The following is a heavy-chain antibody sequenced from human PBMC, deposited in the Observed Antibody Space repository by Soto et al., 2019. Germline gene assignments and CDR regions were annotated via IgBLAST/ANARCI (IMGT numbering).Heavy chain of an antibody. Sequence: QVQLQQWGAGLLKPSETLSLTCAVYGGSFSGYYWSWIRQPPGKGLEWIGEVNHSGSTNYNPSLKSRVTISVDTSKNQFSLKVNSVTAADTAVYYCARSRIVGASPFGYWGQGTLVIVSS. CDR1: GGSFSGYY. J-gene: IGHJ4*02. CDR3: ARSRIVGASPFGY. V-gene: IGHV4-34*01. D-gene: IGHD1-26*01. CDR2: VNHSGST.